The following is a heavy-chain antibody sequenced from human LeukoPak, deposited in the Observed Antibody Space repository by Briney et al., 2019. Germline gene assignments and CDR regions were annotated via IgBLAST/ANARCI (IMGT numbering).Heavy chain of an antibody. CDR2: IHYTGRT. CDR1: GGSISSDTSH. D-gene: IGHD5-24*01. CDR3: AREKEERWLQWRSIPVIDY. V-gene: IGHV4-39*07. Sequence: SETLSLTCTVSGGSISSDTSHWGWIRQPPGKGLEWIGSIHYTGRTYYNPSLKSRVTISVDTSKNQFSLKLSSVTAADTAVYYCAREKEERWLQWRSIPVIDYWGQGTLVTVSS. J-gene: IGHJ4*02.